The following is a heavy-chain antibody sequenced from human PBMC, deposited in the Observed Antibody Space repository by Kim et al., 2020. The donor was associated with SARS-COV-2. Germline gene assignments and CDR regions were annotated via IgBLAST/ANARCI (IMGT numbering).Heavy chain of an antibody. CDR1: GFTFSSYS. D-gene: IGHD3-10*01. CDR3: VSYGSGSAESDY. CDR2: ISSSSYI. V-gene: IGHV3-21*01. J-gene: IGHJ4*02. Sequence: GGSLRLSCAASGFTFSSYSMNWVRQAPGKGLEWVSSISSSSYIYYADSVKGRFTISRDNAKNSLYLQMNSLRAEDTAVYYCVSYGSGSAESDYWGQGTLVTVSS.